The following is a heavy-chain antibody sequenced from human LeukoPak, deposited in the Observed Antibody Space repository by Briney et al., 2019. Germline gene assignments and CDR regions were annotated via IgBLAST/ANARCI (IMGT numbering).Heavy chain of an antibody. V-gene: IGHV3-30*02. Sequence: GGSLRLTCAASGFTFSSYGMHWVRQAPGKGLEWVAFIRYDGSNKHFADSVKGRFTISRDNSKNTLYLQMNSLRAEDTAVYYCAKDDLYYWGQGTLVTVSS. J-gene: IGHJ4*02. D-gene: IGHD2-8*01. CDR2: IRYDGSNK. CDR3: AKDDLYY. CDR1: GFTFSSYG.